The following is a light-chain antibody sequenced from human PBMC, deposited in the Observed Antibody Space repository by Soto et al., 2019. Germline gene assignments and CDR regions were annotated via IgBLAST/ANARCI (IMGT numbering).Light chain of an antibody. CDR1: QSVSKW. CDR3: QQYSRYWT. J-gene: IGKJ1*01. V-gene: IGKV1-5*01. CDR2: DAS. Sequence: DIQMTQSPSTLSASVGDRVTITCRASQSVSKWLAWYQQKPGKAPNLLIYDASTLQSGVPPRFSGSGSGTEFPLTVSSLQPDDFATYYCQQYSRYWTFGQGTKVEVK.